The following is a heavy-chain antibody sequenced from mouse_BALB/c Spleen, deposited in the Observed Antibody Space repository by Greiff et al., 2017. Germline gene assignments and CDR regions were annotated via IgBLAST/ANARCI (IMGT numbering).Heavy chain of an antibody. CDR1: GYSITSGYY. J-gene: IGHJ3*01. CDR2: ISYDGSN. CDR3: ARLNWDYAY. D-gene: IGHD4-1*01. Sequence: LMESGPGLVKPSQSLSLTCSVTGYSITSGYYWNWIRQFPGNKLEWMGYISYDGSNNYNPSLKNRISITRDTSKNQFFLKLNSVTTEDTATYYCARLNWDYAYWGQGTLVTVSA. V-gene: IGHV3-6*02.